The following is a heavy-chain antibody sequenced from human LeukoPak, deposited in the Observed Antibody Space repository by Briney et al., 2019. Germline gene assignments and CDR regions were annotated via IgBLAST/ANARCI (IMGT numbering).Heavy chain of an antibody. D-gene: IGHD4-17*01. J-gene: IGHJ4*02. CDR3: ARAGPTVTLTPFDY. CDR2: INHSGST. CDR1: GGAFRGYY. V-gene: IGHV4-34*01. Sequence: KPSETLSLPCAVYGGAFRGYYWSWIRQPPRKGVEWIGEINHSGSTNYNPSLKSRVTISVDTSKNQFSLKLSSVTAADTAVYYCARAGPTVTLTPFDYWGQGTLVTVSS.